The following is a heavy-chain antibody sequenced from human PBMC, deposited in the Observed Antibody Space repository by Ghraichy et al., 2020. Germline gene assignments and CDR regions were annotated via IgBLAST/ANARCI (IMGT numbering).Heavy chain of an antibody. Sequence: SETLSLTCIVSGASMTYYWGWIRQPPGKGLEWVGSVYYTGSTYHNPSFESRVTTSLDTSKSQFSLKLTSVTAADTAVYYCATSSVSREFFDYWGPGILVTVSS. J-gene: IGHJ4*02. CDR2: VYYTGST. CDR1: GASMTYY. CDR3: ATSSVSREFFDY. D-gene: IGHD3-10*01. V-gene: IGHV4-39*01.